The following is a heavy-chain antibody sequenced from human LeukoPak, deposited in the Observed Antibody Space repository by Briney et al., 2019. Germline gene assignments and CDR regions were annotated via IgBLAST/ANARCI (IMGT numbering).Heavy chain of an antibody. CDR1: GGSISSSSYY. V-gene: IGHV4-39*01. CDR2: IYYSGST. J-gene: IGHJ6*03. Sequence: SETLSLTCTVSGGSISSSSYYWGWIRQPPGKGLEWIGNIYYSGSTYYNPSLKSRVTISVDTSKNQFSLKLSSVTAADTAVYYCARQSRPLNYYYYYMDVWGKGTTVTISS. CDR3: ARQSRPLNYYYYYMDV.